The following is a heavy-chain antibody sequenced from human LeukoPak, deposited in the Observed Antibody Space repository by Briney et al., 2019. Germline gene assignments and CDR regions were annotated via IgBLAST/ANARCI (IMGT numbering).Heavy chain of an antibody. CDR1: GFTFSSYS. CDR3: ARVRSGSQYFDY. V-gene: IGHV3-21*01. CDR2: ISSSSSYI. J-gene: IGHJ4*02. D-gene: IGHD1-26*01. Sequence: GGSLRLSCAASGFTFSSYSMNWVRQAPGKGLEWVSSISSSSSYIYYADSVKGRFTISRDNAKNSLYLQMNSLRAEDTAVYYCARVRSGSQYFDYWGRGTLVTVSS.